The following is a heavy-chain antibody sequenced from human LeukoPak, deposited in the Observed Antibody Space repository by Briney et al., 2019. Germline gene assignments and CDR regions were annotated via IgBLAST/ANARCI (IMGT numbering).Heavy chain of an antibody. CDR3: ARGSSGWYNEYFQH. J-gene: IGHJ1*01. D-gene: IGHD6-19*01. CDR2: IYDSGST. CDR1: GGSISSYH. V-gene: IGHV4-59*12. Sequence: SETLSLTCTVSGGSISSYHWSWIRQPPGKGLEWIGYIYDSGSTNYNPSLKSRVTMSVDTSKNQFSLKLSSVTAADTAVYYCARGSSGWYNEYFQHWGQGTLVTVSS.